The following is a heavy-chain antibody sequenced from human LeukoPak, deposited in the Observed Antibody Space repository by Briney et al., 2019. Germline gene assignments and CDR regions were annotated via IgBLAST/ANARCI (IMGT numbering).Heavy chain of an antibody. D-gene: IGHD3-3*01. CDR3: AALYYDFSF. CDR1: GGSFSGYY. J-gene: IGHJ4*02. Sequence: PSETLSLTCAVYGGSFSGYYWSWIRQPPGKGLEWIGEINHSGSTNYNPSLKSRVTISVDTSKNQFSLKLSSATAADTAVYYCAALYYDFSFWGQGTLVTVSS. V-gene: IGHV4-34*01. CDR2: INHSGST.